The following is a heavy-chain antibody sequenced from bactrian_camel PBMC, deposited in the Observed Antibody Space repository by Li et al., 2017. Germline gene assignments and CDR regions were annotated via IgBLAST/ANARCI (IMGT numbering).Heavy chain of an antibody. D-gene: IGHD3*01. CDR2: IYTGNGRT. J-gene: IGHJ4*01. V-gene: IGHV3S40*01. CDR3: AAGAIRATAQPLGASLYEY. Sequence: VQLVESGGDSVQAGGSLRLSCVVSGVNYNPRYMAWFRQAPGKEREGVAAIYTGNGRTYLADSVKGRFTISQDDARNTVYLQMNSLKPEDTAMYYCAAGAIRATAQPLGASLYEYWGQGTQVTVS. CDR1: GVNYNPRY.